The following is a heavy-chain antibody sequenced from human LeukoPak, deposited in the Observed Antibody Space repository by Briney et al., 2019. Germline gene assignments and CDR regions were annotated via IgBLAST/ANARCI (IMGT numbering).Heavy chain of an antibody. Sequence: SGGSLRLSCAASGFTFSGYTMNWVRQAPGKGLEWVSSISSSSSYIYYADSVKGRFTISRDNAKNSLYLQMNSLRAEDTAVYYCARGSPSCGGDCFDYWGQGTLVTVSS. J-gene: IGHJ4*02. CDR1: GFTFSGYT. V-gene: IGHV3-21*01. CDR3: ARGSPSCGGDCFDY. D-gene: IGHD2-21*01. CDR2: ISSSSSYI.